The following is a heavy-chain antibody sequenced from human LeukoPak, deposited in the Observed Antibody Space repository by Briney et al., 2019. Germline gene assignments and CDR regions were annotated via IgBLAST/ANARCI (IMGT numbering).Heavy chain of an antibody. V-gene: IGHV3-48*03. CDR2: ISSSSSTI. CDR3: ARDSRQQDDILPCRYDY. D-gene: IGHD3-9*01. Sequence: GGSLRLSCAASGLTFSSYEMNWVRQAPGEGLEWVSYISSSSSTIVYADTVKGRFTISRDNAKNSLYLQMSSRRAEDMAVYYCARDSRQQDDILPCRYDYWGQGTLVTVSS. J-gene: IGHJ4*02. CDR1: GLTFSSYE.